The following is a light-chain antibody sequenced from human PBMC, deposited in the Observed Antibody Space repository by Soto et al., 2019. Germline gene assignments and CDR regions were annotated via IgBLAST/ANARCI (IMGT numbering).Light chain of an antibody. V-gene: IGKV1-5*03. CDR3: QQYNSYT. CDR1: QSISSW. CDR2: KAS. Sequence: DIRMTQSPSTLSASVGDRVTITCRARQSISSWLAWYQQKPGKAPKLLIYKASSLESGVPSRFSGSGSGTEFTLTISSLQPDDFATYYCQQYNSYTFGQGTKLEIK. J-gene: IGKJ2*01.